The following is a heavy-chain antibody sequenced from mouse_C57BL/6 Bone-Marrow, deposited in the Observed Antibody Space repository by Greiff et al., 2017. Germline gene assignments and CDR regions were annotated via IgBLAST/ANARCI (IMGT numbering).Heavy chain of an antibody. Sequence: DVKVEESGAELVRPGASVKLSCTASGFNIKDDYMHWVKQRPEQGLEWIGWIDPENGDTEYASKFQGKATITADTSSNTAYLQLSSLTSEDTAVYYCTTATLGAMDYWGQGTSVTVSS. CDR2: IDPENGDT. J-gene: IGHJ4*01. CDR3: TTATLGAMDY. CDR1: GFNIKDDY. V-gene: IGHV14-4*01. D-gene: IGHD4-1*01.